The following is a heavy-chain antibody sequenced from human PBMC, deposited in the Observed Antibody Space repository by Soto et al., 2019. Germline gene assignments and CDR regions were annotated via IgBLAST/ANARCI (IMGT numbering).Heavy chain of an antibody. CDR3: AKVTSTSCLCRGLDV. V-gene: IGHV3-23*01. CDR2: TSISGGTT. J-gene: IGHJ6*02. D-gene: IGHD2-2*01. CDR1: GFIFSDYG. Sequence: EVELLESGGGLVQPGGSLRLSCAASGFIFSDYGMSWVRQAPGKGLEWVSGTSISGGTTYYADSVKGRFTISRDNSKKTLYLQLNSLKIEDTAVYYCAKVTSTSCLCRGLDVWGQGTTVSVSS.